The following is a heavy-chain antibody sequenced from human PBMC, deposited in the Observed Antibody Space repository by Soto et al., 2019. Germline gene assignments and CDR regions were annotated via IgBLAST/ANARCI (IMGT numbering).Heavy chain of an antibody. V-gene: IGHV1-46*01. J-gene: IGHJ4*02. CDR2: INPSGGST. Sequence: ASVKVSCKASGYTFTSYYMHWVRQAPGQGLERMGIINPSGGSTSYAQKFQGRVTMTRDTSTSTVYMELSSLRSEDTAVYYCAGGNYYDSSGYLGAFDYWGQGTLVTVSS. D-gene: IGHD3-22*01. CDR1: GYTFTSYY. CDR3: AGGNYYDSSGYLGAFDY.